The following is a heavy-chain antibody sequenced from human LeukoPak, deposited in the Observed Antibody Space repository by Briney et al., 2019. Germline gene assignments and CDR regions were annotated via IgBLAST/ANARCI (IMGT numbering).Heavy chain of an antibody. J-gene: IGHJ4*02. CDR1: GFTFSSYS. Sequence: GGSLRLSCAASGFTFSSYSMNWVRQASGKGLEWVGRIRSKANSYATAYAASVKGRFTISRDDSKNTAYLQMNSLRAEDTAVYYCAVGEEFDYWGQGTLVTVSS. V-gene: IGHV3-73*01. D-gene: IGHD3-10*01. CDR3: AVGEEFDY. CDR2: IRSKANSYAT.